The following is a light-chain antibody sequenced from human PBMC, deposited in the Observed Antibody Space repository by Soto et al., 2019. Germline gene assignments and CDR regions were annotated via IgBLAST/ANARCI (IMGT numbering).Light chain of an antibody. J-gene: IGKJ4*01. Sequence: AIRMTQSPSSLSASTGDRVTITCRASQGISSYLAWYQQKPGKAPKLLIYAASTLQSGVPSRFSGSGSGTKFTLTIASLQPDDFATYYCQQYETYPLTFGGGTKV. CDR1: QGISSY. V-gene: IGKV1-8*01. CDR2: AAS. CDR3: QQYETYPLT.